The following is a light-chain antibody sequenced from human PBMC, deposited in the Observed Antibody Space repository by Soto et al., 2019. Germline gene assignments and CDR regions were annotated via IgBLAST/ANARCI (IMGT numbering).Light chain of an antibody. CDR1: QSISSW. CDR2: KSS. V-gene: IGKV1-5*03. J-gene: IGKJ1*01. Sequence: DIQMTQSPSTLSASVGDRVTITCRASQSISSWLAWYQQKPGKAPNLVIYKSSSLESGVPSRFSGSRSGTEFTLTISSLQPDDFATYYCQQCDTYPWTFGPGTKVDIK. CDR3: QQCDTYPWT.